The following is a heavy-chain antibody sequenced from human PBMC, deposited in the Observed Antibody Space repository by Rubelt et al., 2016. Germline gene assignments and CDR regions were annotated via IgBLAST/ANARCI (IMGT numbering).Heavy chain of an antibody. J-gene: IGHJ4*02. CDR3: ARQGSGDV. CDR1: GGSFSGYY. D-gene: IGHD3-10*01. CDR2: INHSGST. V-gene: IGHV4-34*01. Sequence: QVQLQQWGAGLLKPSETLSLTCAVYGGSFSGYYWSWIRQPPGKGLEWIGEINHSGSTTYNPSLKSRVTISVDTSKNQFSLKLSSVTAADTAVYYCARQGSGDVWGQGTLVTVSS.